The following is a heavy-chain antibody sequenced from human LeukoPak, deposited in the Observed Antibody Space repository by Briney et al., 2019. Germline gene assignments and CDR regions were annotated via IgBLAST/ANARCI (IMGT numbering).Heavy chain of an antibody. D-gene: IGHD6-19*01. CDR3: ARSDSSGCRY. J-gene: IGHJ4*02. V-gene: IGHV3-48*03. CDR2: ISSSGSTI. CDR1: GFTFSSYE. Sequence: PGGSLRLSCAASGFTFSSYEMNWVRQAPGKGLEWVSYISSSGSTIYYADSAKGRLTISRDNAKNSLYLQMNSLRAEDTAVYYCARSDSSGCRYWGQGTLVTVSS.